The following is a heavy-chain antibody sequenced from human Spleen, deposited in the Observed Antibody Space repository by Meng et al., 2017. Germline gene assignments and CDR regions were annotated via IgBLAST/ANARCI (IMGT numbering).Heavy chain of an antibody. J-gene: IGHJ6*02. D-gene: IGHD3-9*01. CDR3: ARGLRYFDPTAYGMDV. V-gene: IGHV1-18*01. CDR2: ISASNGNT. CDR1: GYTFISYG. Sequence: ASVKVSCKASGYTFISYGISWVRQAPGQGLEWMGWISASNGNTNYAQKLQGRVTMTTDTSTSTAYMELRSLRSDDTAVYYCARGLRYFDPTAYGMDVWGQGTTVTVSS.